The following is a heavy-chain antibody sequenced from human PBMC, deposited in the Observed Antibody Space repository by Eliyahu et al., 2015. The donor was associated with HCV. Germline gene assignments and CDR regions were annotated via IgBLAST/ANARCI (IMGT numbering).Heavy chain of an antibody. CDR3: ARNEYSSSSLDN. CDR2: ISSSGSSI. Sequence: EVQLVEFGGGLVXPGGSLXLSCAXSGFTFRXYEMNWLRQAPGKGVEWLSYISSSGSSIYYADSVKGRFTISRDNAKNSLYLQMNSLRAEDTALYFCARNEYSSSSLDNWGQGTLVTVSS. D-gene: IGHD6-6*01. V-gene: IGHV3-48*03. J-gene: IGHJ4*02. CDR1: GFTFRXYE.